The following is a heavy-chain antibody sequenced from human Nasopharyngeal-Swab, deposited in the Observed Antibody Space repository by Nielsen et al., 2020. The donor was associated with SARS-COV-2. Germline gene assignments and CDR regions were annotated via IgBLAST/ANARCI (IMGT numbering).Heavy chain of an antibody. CDR3: ARESGDYGGIDY. CDR1: GFTFSSYG. Sequence: GGSLRLSCAASGFTFSSYGMHWVRQAPGKGLEGVAVIWYDGSNKYYADSVKGRFTISRDNSKNTLYLQMNSLRAEDTAVYYCARESGDYGGIDYWGQGTLVTVSS. CDR2: IWYDGSNK. V-gene: IGHV3-33*01. D-gene: IGHD4-23*01. J-gene: IGHJ4*02.